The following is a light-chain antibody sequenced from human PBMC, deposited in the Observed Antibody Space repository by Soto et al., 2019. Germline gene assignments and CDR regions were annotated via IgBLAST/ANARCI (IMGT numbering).Light chain of an antibody. Sequence: DLVMTQSPLSLPVTPGEPASISCRSSQSLLHSNGFTCLDWYLQKPGQPPQLLIYLGSNRASGVPDRFSGSGSGTDFTLKISRVEAEDVGVYYCMQGLQTPWTFGQGTKVEIK. CDR3: MQGLQTPWT. J-gene: IGKJ1*01. V-gene: IGKV2-28*01. CDR1: QSLLHSNGFTC. CDR2: LGS.